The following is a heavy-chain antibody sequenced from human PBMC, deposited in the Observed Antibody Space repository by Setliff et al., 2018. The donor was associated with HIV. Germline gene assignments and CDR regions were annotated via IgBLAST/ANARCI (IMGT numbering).Heavy chain of an antibody. Sequence: SETLFLTCVMDGGSLRDYYWSWIRQSPGKGLEWIGESNQSGSGNYNPSLKSRVTISVDTSRNEFFLNMGSVTAADTAVYYCARGSLYSGSSCFDYWGQGTLVTVSS. D-gene: IGHD6-13*01. CDR1: GGSLRDYY. J-gene: IGHJ4*02. CDR3: ARGSLYSGSSCFDY. V-gene: IGHV4-34*01. CDR2: SNQSGSG.